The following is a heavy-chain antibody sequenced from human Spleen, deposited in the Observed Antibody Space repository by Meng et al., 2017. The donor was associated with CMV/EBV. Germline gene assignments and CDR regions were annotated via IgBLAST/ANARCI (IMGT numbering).Heavy chain of an antibody. CDR3: ARDQQLIPAEYFQH. V-gene: IGHV1-18*01. CDR2: ISAYNGNT. J-gene: IGHJ1*01. D-gene: IGHD6-13*01. CDR1: GYTFTSYG. Sequence: QVQLVQSGAEVKKPGASVKVSCKASGYTFTSYGMSWLRQAPGQGLEWMGWISAYNGNTIYAQKVQGRVTMTTDASTNTAYLELRRLRSDDTAVYYCARDQQLIPAEYFQHWGPGTLVTVSS.